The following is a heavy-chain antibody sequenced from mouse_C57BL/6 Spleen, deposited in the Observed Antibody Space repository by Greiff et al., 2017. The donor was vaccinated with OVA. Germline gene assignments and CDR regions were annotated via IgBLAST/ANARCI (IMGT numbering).Heavy chain of an antibody. CDR2: IDPSDSET. D-gene: IGHD2-5*01. Sequence: QVQLQQPGAELVRPGSSVKLSCKASGYTFTSYWMHWVKQRPIQGLEWIGNIDPSDSETHYNQKFKDKATLTVDKSSSTAYMQLSRLTSEDSAVYYSARAGSNHAMDYWGQGTSVTVSS. V-gene: IGHV1-52*01. CDR3: ARAGSNHAMDY. J-gene: IGHJ4*01. CDR1: GYTFTSYW.